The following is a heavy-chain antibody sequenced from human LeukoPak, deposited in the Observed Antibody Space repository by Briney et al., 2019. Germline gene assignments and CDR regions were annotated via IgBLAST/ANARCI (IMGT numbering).Heavy chain of an antibody. Sequence: GGSLRLSCAASGFTFDDYGMSWVRQAPGKGLEWVSGINWNGGSTGYADSVKGRFTISRDNAKNSLSLQMNSLRAEDTAVYYCARSPRVGYCSGGSCYLDYWGQGTLVTVSS. CDR1: GFTFDDYG. D-gene: IGHD2-15*01. CDR2: INWNGGST. V-gene: IGHV3-20*04. CDR3: ARSPRVGYCSGGSCYLDY. J-gene: IGHJ4*02.